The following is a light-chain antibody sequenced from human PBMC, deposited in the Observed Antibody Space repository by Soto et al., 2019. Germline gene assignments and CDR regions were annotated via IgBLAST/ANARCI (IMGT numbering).Light chain of an antibody. CDR3: CSYAGSDV. CDR1: SSDVGSYNL. J-gene: IGLJ1*01. Sequence: QSVLTQPASVSGSPGQSITISCTGTSSDVGSYNLVSWDQQHPGKAPKLMIYEGSKRPSGVSNRFSGSKSGNTASLTISGLQGEDEADYYCCSYAGSDVFGTGTKVTVL. V-gene: IGLV2-23*01. CDR2: EGS.